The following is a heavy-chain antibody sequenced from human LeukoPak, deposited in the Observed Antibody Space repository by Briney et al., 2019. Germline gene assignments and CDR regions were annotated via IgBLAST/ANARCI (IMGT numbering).Heavy chain of an antibody. CDR1: GGTFSSYA. CDR2: IIPILGIA. D-gene: IGHD2-21*02. Sequence: GASVKVSCKASGGTFSSYAISWVRQAPGQGPEWMGRIIPILGIANYAQKFQGRVTITADKSTSTAYMELSSLRSEDTAVYYCARDRAYCGGDCYSLSDDYWGQGTLVTVSS. CDR3: ARDRAYCGGDCYSLSDDY. V-gene: IGHV1-69*04. J-gene: IGHJ4*02.